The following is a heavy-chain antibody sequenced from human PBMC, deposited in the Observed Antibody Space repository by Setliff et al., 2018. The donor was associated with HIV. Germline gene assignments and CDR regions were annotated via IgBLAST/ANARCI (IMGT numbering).Heavy chain of an antibody. J-gene: IGHJ4*02. CDR1: GGSFSGYY. CDR3: ARSAYDSSGLPY. V-gene: IGHV4-34*12. D-gene: IGHD3-22*01. CDR2: IIHSGGT. Sequence: LSLTCAVYGGSFSGYYWNWIRQPPGKGLEWIGEIIHSGGTNYNPSLKSRVTISVGTSKNQFSLNLSSVTAADTAVYYCARSAYDSSGLPYWGQGTLVTVS.